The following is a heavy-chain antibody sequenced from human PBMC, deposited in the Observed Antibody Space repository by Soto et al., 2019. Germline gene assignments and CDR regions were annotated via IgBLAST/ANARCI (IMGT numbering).Heavy chain of an antibody. J-gene: IGHJ6*02. D-gene: IGHD3-16*01. V-gene: IGHV1-58*01. CDR2: IVVGSGNT. CDR1: GFTFTSAA. Sequence: ASVKVSGKASGFTFTSAAVQWVRQARGQRLEWMGWIVVGSGNTNYAQKFQERVTITRDMSTSTAYMELSSLRSEDTAVYYCAVGDPGDYCYGMDVGGQGTTVTVSS. CDR3: AVGDPGDYCYGMDV.